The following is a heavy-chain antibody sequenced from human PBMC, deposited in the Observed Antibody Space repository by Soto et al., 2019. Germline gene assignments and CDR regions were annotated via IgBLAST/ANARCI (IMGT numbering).Heavy chain of an antibody. CDR3: ARGGGAAADPSPNWFDP. Sequence: SETLSLTCAVWGESSTGSTSWSWVRQPPGKRLEWIGEINHSGSTNYNPSLKSRVTISVDTSKNQFSLKLSSVTAADTAVYYCARGGGAAADPSPNWFDPWGQGTLVTVSS. CDR2: INHSGST. CDR1: GESSTGSTS. V-gene: IGHV4-4*02. J-gene: IGHJ5*02. D-gene: IGHD6-13*01.